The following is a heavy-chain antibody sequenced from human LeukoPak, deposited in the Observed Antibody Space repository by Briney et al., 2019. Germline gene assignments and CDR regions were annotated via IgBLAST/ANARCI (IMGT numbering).Heavy chain of an antibody. V-gene: IGHV5-51*01. CDR2: IYPGDSHT. Sequence: GESLKISCKGAGYTFTNYWIGWVRQMPGKGLEWRGVIYPGDSHTRYSPSFQGQGTISADKSISTAFLQWNSLKASDTGIYYCTRSPDIDILTGYSRYYFDYWGQGTLVTVSS. CDR3: TRSPDIDILTGYSRYYFDY. D-gene: IGHD3-9*01. J-gene: IGHJ4*02. CDR1: GYTFTNYW.